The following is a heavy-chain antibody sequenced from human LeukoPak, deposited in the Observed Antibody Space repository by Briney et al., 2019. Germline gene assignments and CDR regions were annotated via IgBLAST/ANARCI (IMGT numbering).Heavy chain of an antibody. Sequence: SETLSLTCTVSGGSVSSYYWSWIRQPPGKGLEWIGYIYYSGSTNYNPSLKSRVTISVDTSQNQFSLKLNSVTAADTAVYYCAREGQQLVPPFDYWGQGTLVTVSS. J-gene: IGHJ4*02. V-gene: IGHV4-59*02. CDR1: GGSVSSYY. CDR3: AREGQQLVPPFDY. CDR2: IYYSGST. D-gene: IGHD6-6*01.